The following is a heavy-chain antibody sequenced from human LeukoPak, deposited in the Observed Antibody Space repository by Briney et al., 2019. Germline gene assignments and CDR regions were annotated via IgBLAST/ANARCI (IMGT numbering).Heavy chain of an antibody. D-gene: IGHD3-16*01. J-gene: IGHJ4*02. Sequence: ASVKVSCKASGGTFSSYAISWVRQAPGQGLEWMGRIIPILVIANYAQKFQGRVTITADKSTSTAYMELSSLRSEDTAVYYCARVGPTSNYVWGSYETYFDYWGQGTLVTVSS. CDR3: ARVGPTSNYVWGSYETYFDY. CDR2: IIPILVIA. V-gene: IGHV1-69*04. CDR1: GGTFSSYA.